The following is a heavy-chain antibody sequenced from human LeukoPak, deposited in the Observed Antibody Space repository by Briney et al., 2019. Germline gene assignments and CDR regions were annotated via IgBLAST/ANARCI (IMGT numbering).Heavy chain of an antibody. CDR2: ISSGGNYI. CDR3: ARAGILVAGTDWYFDL. J-gene: IGHJ2*01. V-gene: IGHV3-21*01. D-gene: IGHD6-19*01. Sequence: GGSLRLSCAASGFTFSTYSMNWVRQAPGKGLEWVSSISSGGNYIYYADSVKGRFTNSRDNAKNSLYLQMNSLRAEETAVYYCARAGILVAGTDWYFDLWGRGTLVTVSS. CDR1: GFTFSTYS.